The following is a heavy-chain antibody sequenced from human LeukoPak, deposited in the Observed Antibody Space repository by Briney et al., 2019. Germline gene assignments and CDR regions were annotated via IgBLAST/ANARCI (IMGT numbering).Heavy chain of an antibody. D-gene: IGHD2-15*01. J-gene: IGHJ4*02. CDR2: INPSGGST. V-gene: IGHV1-46*01. CDR3: ARDHQYCSGGSCHFDY. Sequence: ASVKVSCKASGYTFTSYYMHWVRQAPGQGLEWMGIINPSGGSTSHAQKFQGRVTMTRDTSTSTVYMELSSLRSEDTAVYCCARDHQYCSGGSCHFDYWGQGTLVTVSS. CDR1: GYTFTSYY.